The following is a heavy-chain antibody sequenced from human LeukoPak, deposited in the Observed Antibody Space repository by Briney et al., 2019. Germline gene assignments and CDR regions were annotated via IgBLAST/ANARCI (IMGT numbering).Heavy chain of an antibody. Sequence: GPSVKVSCKASGGTFSSYAISWVRQAPGQGLEWMGRIIPIFGTANYAQKFQGRVTITTDESTSTAYMELSSLRSEDTAVYYCARRRESSGLIFDYWGQGTLVTVSS. CDR2: IIPIFGTA. J-gene: IGHJ4*02. CDR1: GGTFSSYA. CDR3: ARRRESSGLIFDY. V-gene: IGHV1-69*05. D-gene: IGHD6-19*01.